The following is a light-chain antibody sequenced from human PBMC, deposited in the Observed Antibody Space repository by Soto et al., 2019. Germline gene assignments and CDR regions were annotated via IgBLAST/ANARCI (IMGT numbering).Light chain of an antibody. CDR3: QQYFNWPLKWT. CDR1: QSIRTN. J-gene: IGKJ1*01. CDR2: GAS. V-gene: IGKV3-15*01. Sequence: EIVLTQSPATLSVSAGETVTLSCRASQSIRTNVAWYQQIPGQSPRLLVYGASTRATGVPARFSGSGSGVEFTLTISSLQSEDSAFYYCQQYFNWPLKWTLGPGTKADIK.